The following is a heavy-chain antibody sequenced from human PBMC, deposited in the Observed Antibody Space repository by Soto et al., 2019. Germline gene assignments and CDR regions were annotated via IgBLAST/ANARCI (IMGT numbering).Heavy chain of an antibody. J-gene: IGHJ6*02. CDR1: GFTFSDHY. CDR2: TRNKANSYTT. V-gene: IGHV3-72*01. Sequence: GGSLRLSCAACGFTFSDHYMDWVRQAPGKXLGWVGRTRNKANSYTTEYAASVKGRFTISRDDSKSSLYLQMNSLKTEDTAVYYCFKTFLVASIFHTWDGRGQGTTVTVSS. D-gene: IGHD5-12*01. CDR3: FKTFLVASIFHTWDG.